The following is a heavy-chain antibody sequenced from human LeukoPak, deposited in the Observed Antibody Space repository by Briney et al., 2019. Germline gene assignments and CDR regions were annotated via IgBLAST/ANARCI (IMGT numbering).Heavy chain of an antibody. CDR2: IRYDGSNK. D-gene: IGHD3-10*01. V-gene: IGHV3-30*02. J-gene: IGHJ4*02. CDR3: KTMVRGVTDY. CDR1: GFTFSSYG. Sequence: GGSLRLSYAASGFTFSSYGMHWVRQAPGKGLEWVAFIRYDGSNKYYADSVKGRFTISRDNSKNTLYLQMNSLRAEDTAVYYYKTMVRGVTDYWGQGTLVTVSS.